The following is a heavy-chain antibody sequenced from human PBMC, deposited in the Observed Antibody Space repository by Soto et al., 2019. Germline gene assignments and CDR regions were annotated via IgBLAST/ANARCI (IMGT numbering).Heavy chain of an antibody. D-gene: IGHD2-2*01. Sequence: PGGSLRLSCAASGFTFSSYGMHWVRQAPGKXLEWVAVIWYDGSNKYYADSVKGRFTISRDNSKNTLYLQMNSLRAEDTAVYYCARDTHLYCSSTSCSALDYWGQGTLVTVSS. CDR1: GFTFSSYG. CDR2: IWYDGSNK. CDR3: ARDTHLYCSSTSCSALDY. V-gene: IGHV3-33*01. J-gene: IGHJ4*02.